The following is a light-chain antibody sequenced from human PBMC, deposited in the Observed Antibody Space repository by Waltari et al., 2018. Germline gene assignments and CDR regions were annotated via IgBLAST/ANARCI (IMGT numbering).Light chain of an antibody. CDR2: DAS. V-gene: IGKV3-15*01. CDR3: QQYYNWPPMYT. CDR1: QSISSN. Sequence: EIVMTQSPATLSVSPGERATLSCRASQSISSNLAWYQQRPGQVPRLLIYDASTRATGIPARFSGSGSQTEFTLTISNLQSEDFAVYYCQQYYNWPPMYTFGQGTKLKIK. J-gene: IGKJ2*01.